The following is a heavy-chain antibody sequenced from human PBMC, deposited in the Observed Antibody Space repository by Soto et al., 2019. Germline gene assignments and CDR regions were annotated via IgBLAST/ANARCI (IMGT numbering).Heavy chain of an antibody. CDR2: IYYSGST. CDR1: GGSISSGDYY. V-gene: IGHV4-31*03. D-gene: IGHD3-3*01. Sequence: QVQLQESGPGLVKPSQTLSLTCTVSGGSISSGDYYWNWIRQHPGKCLEWIGYIYYSGSTYYHPALEIRVTISVDTSRTQFSLTLSSVTAAATSVYYCARAPLTSFFVAYGMGVWDQGTTVTVSS. CDR3: ARAPLTSFFVAYGMGV. J-gene: IGHJ6*02.